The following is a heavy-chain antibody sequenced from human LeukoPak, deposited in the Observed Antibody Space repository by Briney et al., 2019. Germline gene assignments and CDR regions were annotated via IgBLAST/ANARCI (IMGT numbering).Heavy chain of an antibody. V-gene: IGHV1-3*01. D-gene: IGHD1-26*01. CDR3: ASVLGANGGYS. CDR2: INAANGNT. J-gene: IGHJ4*02. CDR1: GYTFTSYG. Sequence: ASVKVSCKASGYTFTSYGISWVRQAPGQRLEWMGWINAANGNTKYSQKFQGRVTITRDTSASTAYMELSSLRSEDTAVYYCASVLGANGGYSWGQGTLVTVSS.